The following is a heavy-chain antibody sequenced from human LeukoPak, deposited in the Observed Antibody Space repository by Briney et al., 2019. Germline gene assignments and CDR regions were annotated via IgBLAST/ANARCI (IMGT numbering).Heavy chain of an antibody. CDR3: ARWDTDSFFDF. CDR1: GGSITNSNYY. D-gene: IGHD5-18*01. CDR2: IYYDGGA. Sequence: SETLSLTCTVSGGSITNSNYYCGWIRQPPGKGLEWIGSIYYDGGAYYKSSLKSRVTMSIDTSSSQFFLRLTSVSAADTAVYFCARWDTDSFFDFWGQGILVTVSS. V-gene: IGHV4-39*01. J-gene: IGHJ4*02.